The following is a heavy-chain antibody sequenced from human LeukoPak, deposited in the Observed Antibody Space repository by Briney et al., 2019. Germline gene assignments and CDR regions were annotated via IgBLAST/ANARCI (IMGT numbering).Heavy chain of an antibody. D-gene: IGHD3-10*01. Sequence: GESLKISCKGSGYSFTNYWIGWVRQMPGKGLEWMGIIYAGDSDTRYSPSFQGQVTISADKSISTAYLQWSSLKASDTAMYYCARQAGGTGSGSCYVYWGQGTLVTVSS. CDR1: GYSFTNYW. CDR2: IYAGDSDT. V-gene: IGHV5-51*01. J-gene: IGHJ4*02. CDR3: ARQAGGTGSGSCYVY.